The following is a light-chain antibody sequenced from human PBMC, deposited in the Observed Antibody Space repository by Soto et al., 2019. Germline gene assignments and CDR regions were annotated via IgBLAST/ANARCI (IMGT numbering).Light chain of an antibody. V-gene: IGKV3-20*01. CDR3: QQYGTSPWA. Sequence: EIVLTQFPGTLSLSPGERATLSCRASQSVGRNYVAWYQQKPGQAPRVIIYAASNRASGIPDRFSGSGSGSDFTLTISRLEPEDCAVYYCQQYGTSPWAFGQGTKVDIK. CDR2: AAS. J-gene: IGKJ1*01. CDR1: QSVGRNY.